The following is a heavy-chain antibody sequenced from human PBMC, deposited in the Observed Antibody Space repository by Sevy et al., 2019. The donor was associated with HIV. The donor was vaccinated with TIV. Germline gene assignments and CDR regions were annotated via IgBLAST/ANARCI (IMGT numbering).Heavy chain of an antibody. CDR1: GGSISSSSYY. J-gene: IGHJ4*02. Sequence: SETLSLTCTVSGGSISSSSYYWGWIRQPPGKGLEWIGSIYYSGSTYYNPSLKSQITISVDTSKNQFSLKLSSVTAAATAVYYCAKGGGYYDILTGYAPSYYFDYWGQGTLVTVSS. V-gene: IGHV4-39*01. D-gene: IGHD3-9*01. CDR2: IYYSGST. CDR3: AKGGGYYDILTGYAPSYYFDY.